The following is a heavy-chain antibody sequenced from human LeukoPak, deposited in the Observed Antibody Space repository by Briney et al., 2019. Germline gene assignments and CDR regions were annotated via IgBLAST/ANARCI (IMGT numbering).Heavy chain of an antibody. Sequence: ASVKVSCKASGYTFTAYYMHWVRQAPGQGLEWMGWINPNSGGTTYAQKFQGRVTITRDTSISTAYMELSRLRSDDRAVYYCARDEDYPLDYWGQGTLVTVSS. V-gene: IGHV1-2*02. J-gene: IGHJ4*02. CDR1: GYTFTAYY. CDR3: ARDEDYPLDY. CDR2: INPNSGGT. D-gene: IGHD4-11*01.